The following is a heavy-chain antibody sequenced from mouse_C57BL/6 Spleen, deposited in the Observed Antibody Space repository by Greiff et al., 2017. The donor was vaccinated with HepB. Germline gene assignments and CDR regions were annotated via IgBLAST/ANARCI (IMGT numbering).Heavy chain of an antibody. V-gene: IGHV1-76*01. D-gene: IGHD2-14*01. J-gene: IGHJ2*01. Sequence: LVESGAELVRPGASVKLSCKASGYTFTDYYINWVKQRPGQGLEWIARIYPGSGNTYYNEKFKGKATLTAEKSSSTAYMQLSSLTSEDSAVYFCARSLLGTDYFDYWGQGTTLTVSS. CDR1: GYTFTDYY. CDR3: ARSLLGTDYFDY. CDR2: IYPGSGNT.